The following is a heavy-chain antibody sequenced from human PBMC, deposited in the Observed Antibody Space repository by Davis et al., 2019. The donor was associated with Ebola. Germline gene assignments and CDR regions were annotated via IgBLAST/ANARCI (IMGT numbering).Heavy chain of an antibody. CDR1: GYTFKNYA. J-gene: IGHJ3*02. Sequence: SVKVSCKASGYTFKNYAISWVRQAPGQGLEWMGWISAYNGNTNYAQILQGRVTMTTDTSTGTAYMELRSLRSDDTAVYFCARTSIVGTTTTASDIWGQGTKVTVSS. CDR2: ISAYNGNT. V-gene: IGHV1-18*01. D-gene: IGHD1-26*01. CDR3: ARTSIVGTTTTASDI.